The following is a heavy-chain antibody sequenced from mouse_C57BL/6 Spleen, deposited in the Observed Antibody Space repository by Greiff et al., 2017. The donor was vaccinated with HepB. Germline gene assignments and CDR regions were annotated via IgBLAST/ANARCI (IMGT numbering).Heavy chain of an antibody. CDR2: IYPRSGNT. D-gene: IGHD2-4*01. CDR1: GYTFTSYG. Sequence: VKLQESGAELARPGASVKLSCKASGYTFTSYGISWVKQRTGQGLEWIGEIYPRSGNTYYNEKFKGKATLTADKSSSTAYMELRSLTSEDSAVYFCARFYDYDGDYAMDYWGQGTSVTVSS. CDR3: ARFYDYDGDYAMDY. J-gene: IGHJ4*01. V-gene: IGHV1-81*01.